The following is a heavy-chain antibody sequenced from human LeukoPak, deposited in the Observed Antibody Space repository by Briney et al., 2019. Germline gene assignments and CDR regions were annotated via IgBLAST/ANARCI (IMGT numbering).Heavy chain of an antibody. CDR1: GGSISSYY. CDR3: ASGVVVPAAFMDV. CDR2: IYTSGST. D-gene: IGHD2-2*01. Sequence: SETLSLTCTVSGGSISSYYWSWIRQPAGKGLEWIGRIYTSGSTNYNPSLKSRVTISIDTSKNQFSLKLSSVTAADTAMYYCASGVVVPAAFMDVWGKGTTVTVSS. V-gene: IGHV4-4*07. J-gene: IGHJ6*03.